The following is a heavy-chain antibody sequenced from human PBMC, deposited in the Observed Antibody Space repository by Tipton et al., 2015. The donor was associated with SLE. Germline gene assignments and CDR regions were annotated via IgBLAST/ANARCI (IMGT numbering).Heavy chain of an antibody. V-gene: IGHV4-39*07. J-gene: IGHJ2*01. D-gene: IGHD4-17*01. CDR1: GGSISSSSYY. CDR2: IYYSGST. Sequence: TLSLTCTVSGGSISSSSYYWGWSRLPPGKGLGWIGSIYYSGSTYYDPSLKSRVTISVDTSKNQFSLKLSSVTAADTAVYYCARHLREATVTPLWSFDLWGRGTLVTVSS. CDR3: ARHLREATVTPLWSFDL.